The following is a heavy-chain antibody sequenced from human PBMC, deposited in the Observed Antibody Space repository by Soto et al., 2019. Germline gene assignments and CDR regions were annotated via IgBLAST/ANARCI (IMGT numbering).Heavy chain of an antibody. CDR1: GYTFTSYG. CDR3: ASMVRGANFDY. D-gene: IGHD3-10*01. CDR2: ISAYNGNT. Sequence: ASVKVSCKASGYTFTSYGISWVRQAPGRGLEWMGWISAYNGNTNYAQKLQGRVTMTTDTSTSTAYMELRSLRSDDTAVYYCASMVRGANFDYWGQGTLVTVSS. J-gene: IGHJ4*02. V-gene: IGHV1-18*01.